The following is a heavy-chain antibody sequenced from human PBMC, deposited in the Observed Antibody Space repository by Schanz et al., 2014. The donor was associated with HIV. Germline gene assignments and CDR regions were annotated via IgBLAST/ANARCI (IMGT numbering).Heavy chain of an antibody. J-gene: IGHJ4*02. V-gene: IGHV4-31*03. Sequence: QVQLQESGPGLVKPSQTLSLTCTVSGGSISSGGYFWSWIRRHPGKGLEWIGYMYHSVSTFYNPSVKSRVAISVTTSKNQFSLTLTSVTSAAAAVYYCARESGSGSYSFPDYWGQGILVTVSS. CDR1: GGSISSGGYF. D-gene: IGHD3-10*01. CDR3: ARESGSGSYSFPDY. CDR2: MYHSVST.